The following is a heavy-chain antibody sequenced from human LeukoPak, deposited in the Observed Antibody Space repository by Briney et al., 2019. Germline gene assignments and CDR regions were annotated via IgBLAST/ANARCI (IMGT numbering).Heavy chain of an antibody. CDR1: GYTFTSSG. CDR3: ATTFPTPYYYESRGYPRPFDY. Sequence: GASVKVSCKASGYTFTSSGISWVRQAPGRGLEWMGWISAYSGNTNYAQKLQGRVTMTTDTSTSTAYMELRSLRSDDTAVYYCATTFPTPYYYESRGYPRPFDYWGQGTLVTVSS. D-gene: IGHD3-22*01. V-gene: IGHV1-18*01. CDR2: ISAYSGNT. J-gene: IGHJ4*02.